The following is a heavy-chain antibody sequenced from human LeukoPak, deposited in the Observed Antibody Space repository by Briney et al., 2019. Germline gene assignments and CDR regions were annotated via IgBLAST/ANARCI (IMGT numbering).Heavy chain of an antibody. CDR1: GGSLSGYY. CDR2: INHSGST. J-gene: IGHJ5*02. D-gene: IGHD2-8*02. V-gene: IGHV4-34*01. Sequence: SETLSLTCAVYGGSLSGYYWSWIRQPPGKGLEWIGEINHSGSTNYNPSLKSRATISVDTSKNQFSLKLSSVTAADTAVYYCARRRPSFNPGGVWFDPWGQGTLITVSS. CDR3: ARRRPSFNPGGVWFDP.